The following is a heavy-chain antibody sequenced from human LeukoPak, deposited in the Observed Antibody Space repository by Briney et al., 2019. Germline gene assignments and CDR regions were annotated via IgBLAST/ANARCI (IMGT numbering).Heavy chain of an antibody. J-gene: IGHJ4*02. D-gene: IGHD4-23*01. V-gene: IGHV3-33*01. CDR1: GFTFSSYG. Sequence: PGRSLRLSCAASGFTFSSYGMHWVRQAPGKGLEWVAVIWYDGSNKYYADSVKGRFTISRDNSKNTLYLQMNSLRAEDTAVYYCARIGGNSGPQDYWGQGTLVTVS. CDR3: ARIGGNSGPQDY. CDR2: IWYDGSNK.